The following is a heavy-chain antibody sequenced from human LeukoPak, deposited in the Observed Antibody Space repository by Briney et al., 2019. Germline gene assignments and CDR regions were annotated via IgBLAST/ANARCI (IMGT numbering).Heavy chain of an antibody. D-gene: IGHD3-3*01. J-gene: IGHJ4*02. CDR3: ATGPVLRFLEWLLSN. CDR1: GYTLTELS. CDR2: FDPEDSET. V-gene: IGHV1-24*01. Sequence: ASVKVSCKVSGYTLTELSMHWVRQAPGKGLEWMGGFDPEDSETIYAQKFQGRVTMTEDTSTDTAYMELSSLRSEDTAVYYCATGPVLRFLEWLLSNWGQGTLVTVSS.